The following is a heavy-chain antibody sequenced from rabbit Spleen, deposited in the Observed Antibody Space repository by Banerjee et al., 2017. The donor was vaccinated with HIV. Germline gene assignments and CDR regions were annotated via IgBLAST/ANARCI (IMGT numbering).Heavy chain of an antibody. CDR3: ARDTGTSFSTYGMDL. CDR1: GVSLNDKDV. J-gene: IGHJ6*01. CDR2: IYAGSSGST. V-gene: IGHV1S45*01. D-gene: IGHD8-1*01. Sequence: EQLEESGGGLVKPEGSLTLTCKASGVSLNDKDVMCWVRQAPGKGLEWIACIYAGSSGSTYSATWAKGRFTISKTSSHTVTLQKTSLTVADTATYFCARDTGTSFSTYGMDLWAPGTLVTV.